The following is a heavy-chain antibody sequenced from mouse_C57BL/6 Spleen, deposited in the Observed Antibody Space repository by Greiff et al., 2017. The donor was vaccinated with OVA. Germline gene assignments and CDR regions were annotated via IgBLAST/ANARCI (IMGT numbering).Heavy chain of an antibody. Sequence: VQLVESGPELVKPGASVKISCKASGYAFSSSWMNWVKQRPGKGLEWIGRIYPGDGDTNYNGKFKGKATLTADKSSSTAYMQLSSLTSEDSAVYFCVYYYGSSYVGYFDYWGQGTTLTVSS. CDR3: VYYYGSSYVGYFDY. V-gene: IGHV1-82*01. J-gene: IGHJ2*01. CDR2: IYPGDGDT. CDR1: GYAFSSSW. D-gene: IGHD1-1*01.